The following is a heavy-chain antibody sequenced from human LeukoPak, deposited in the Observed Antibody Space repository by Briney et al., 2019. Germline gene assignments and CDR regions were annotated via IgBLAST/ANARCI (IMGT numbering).Heavy chain of an antibody. D-gene: IGHD3-10*01. V-gene: IGHV3-33*08. Sequence: GGSLRLSCAASGFTFSSYGMHWVRQAPGKGLERVAVIWYDGSNKYYADSVKGRFTISRDNSKNTLYLQMNSLRAEDTAVYYCARLSGITLGFDPWGQGTLVTVSS. CDR2: IWYDGSNK. J-gene: IGHJ5*02. CDR3: ARLSGITLGFDP. CDR1: GFTFSSYG.